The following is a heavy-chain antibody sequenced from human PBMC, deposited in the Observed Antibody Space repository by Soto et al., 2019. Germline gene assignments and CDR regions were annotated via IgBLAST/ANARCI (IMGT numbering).Heavy chain of an antibody. CDR2: MNPNSGNT. CDR1: GYTFTSYD. V-gene: IGHV1-8*01. CDR3: ATSTGDTASLDY. D-gene: IGHD3-10*01. J-gene: IGHJ4*02. Sequence: QVQLVQSGAEVKKPGASVKVSCKASGYTFTSYDINWVRQATGQGLEWMGWMNPNSGNTGYAQKFQGRVTMTRNTSISTAYMEMGGLRSEDTAVYCCATSTGDTASLDYWGQGTLVTVSS.